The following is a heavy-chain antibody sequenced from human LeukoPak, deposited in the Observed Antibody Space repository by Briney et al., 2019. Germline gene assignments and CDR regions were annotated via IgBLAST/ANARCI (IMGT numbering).Heavy chain of an antibody. Sequence: GASVKVSCKASGYTFTGYYMHWVRQAPGQGLEWMGWINPNSGGTNYAQKFQGRVTMTRDTSISTAYMELSRLGSDDTAVYYCARGGWIQLWFSRYYFDYWGQGTLVTVSS. V-gene: IGHV1-2*02. CDR1: GYTFTGYY. D-gene: IGHD5-18*01. J-gene: IGHJ4*02. CDR3: ARGGWIQLWFSRYYFDY. CDR2: INPNSGGT.